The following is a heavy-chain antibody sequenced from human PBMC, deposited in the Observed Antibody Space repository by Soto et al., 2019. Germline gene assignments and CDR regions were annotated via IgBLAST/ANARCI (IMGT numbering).Heavy chain of an antibody. CDR3: ARRIRDGYNYFFDY. CDR1: GYTFTGYY. CDR2: INPNSGGT. J-gene: IGHJ4*02. D-gene: IGHD5-12*01. V-gene: IGHV1-2*02. Sequence: GASVKVSCKASGYTFTGYYMHWMRQAPGQGLEWMGWINPNSGGTNYAQKFQGRVTMTRDTSISTAYMELSRLRSDDTAVYYCARRIRDGYNYFFDYWGQGTLVTVSS.